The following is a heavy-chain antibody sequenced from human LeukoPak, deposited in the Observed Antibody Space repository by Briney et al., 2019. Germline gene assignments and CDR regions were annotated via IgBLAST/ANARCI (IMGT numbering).Heavy chain of an antibody. CDR2: TYYRSNWYN. D-gene: IGHD3-10*01. Sequence: SQTLSLTCAISGDSVSTNRAAWNWMRQSPSRGLEWLGRTYYRSNWYNDYAISVKSRITINPDTSKNQFSLQLNSVTPEDTAIYYCARDGAYHGSGLYFDDWGQGTLVTVSS. CDR3: ARDGAYHGSGLYFDD. CDR1: GDSVSTNRAA. J-gene: IGHJ4*02. V-gene: IGHV6-1*01.